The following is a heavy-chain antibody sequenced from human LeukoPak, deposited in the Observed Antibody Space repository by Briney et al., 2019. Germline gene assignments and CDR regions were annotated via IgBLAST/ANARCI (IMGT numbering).Heavy chain of an antibody. CDR2: IIPIVGIA. Sequence: SVKVSCKASGGTFSSYAISWVRQAPGQGLEWMGRIIPIVGIAYYAQKLQGRVTITADKSTSTPYLELSSLRSEDTAVYYCARTSFHYSYGYGGGLYFDYWGEGTLVTVSS. V-gene: IGHV1-69*04. CDR1: GGTFSSYA. J-gene: IGHJ4*02. D-gene: IGHD5-18*01. CDR3: ARTSFHYSYGYGGGLYFDY.